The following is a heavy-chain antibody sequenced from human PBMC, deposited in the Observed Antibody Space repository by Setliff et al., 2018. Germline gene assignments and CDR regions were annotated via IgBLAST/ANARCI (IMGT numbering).Heavy chain of an antibody. CDR3: ARDLGHGGDSDY. CDR2: IGHTGSI. CDR1: GYSISSGYI. D-gene: IGHD2-21*02. J-gene: IGHJ4*02. Sequence: LSLTCTVSGYSISSGYIWGWIRQPPGKGLEWVGNIGHTGSINYNPSLKSQLTISRDTSKNQVSLKLNSVTATDTAVYYCARDLGHGGDSDYWGQGILVTVSS. V-gene: IGHV4-38-2*02.